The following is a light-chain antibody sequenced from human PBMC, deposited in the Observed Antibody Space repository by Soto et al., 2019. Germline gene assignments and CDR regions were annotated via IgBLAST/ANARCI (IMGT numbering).Light chain of an antibody. Sequence: EIVLTQSPATLSLSRGERATLSCRASQSVSSYLAWYQQKPGQAPRLLIYDASNRATGIPARFSGSGSGTDFTLTISSLEPEDFAVYYCQQRSNSFGQGTKVDIK. J-gene: IGKJ1*01. CDR1: QSVSSY. CDR3: QQRSNS. V-gene: IGKV3-11*01. CDR2: DAS.